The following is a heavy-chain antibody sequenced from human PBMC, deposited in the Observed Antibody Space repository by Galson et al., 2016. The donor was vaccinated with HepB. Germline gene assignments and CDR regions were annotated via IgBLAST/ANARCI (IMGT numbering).Heavy chain of an antibody. CDR3: AKDYSRAMVPLGF. Sequence: SLRLSCAASGFTFSTYAMSWVRQAPGKGLEWVSTMSASGGITYYVDSVKGRFTISRDNSKNTLYLQVSSLRAEGTAVYYCAKDYSRAMVPLGFWGQGTPLTVSS. CDR2: MSASGGIT. V-gene: IGHV3-23*01. CDR1: GFTFSTYA. J-gene: IGHJ4*02. D-gene: IGHD5-18*01.